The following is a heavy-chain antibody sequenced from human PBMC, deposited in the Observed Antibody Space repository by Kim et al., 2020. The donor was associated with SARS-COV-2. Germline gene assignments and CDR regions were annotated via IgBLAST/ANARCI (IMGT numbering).Heavy chain of an antibody. J-gene: IGHJ2*01. D-gene: IGHD2-15*01. CDR3: ARDASLAGQWDMNWYFDL. V-gene: IGHV1-69*13. CDR1: GGTFSSYA. Sequence: SVKVSCKASGGTFSSYAISWVRQAPGQGLEWMGGIIPIFGTANYAQKFQGRVTITADESTSTAYMELSSLRSEDTAVYYCARDASLAGQWDMNWYFDLWGRGTLVTVSS. CDR2: IIPIFGTA.